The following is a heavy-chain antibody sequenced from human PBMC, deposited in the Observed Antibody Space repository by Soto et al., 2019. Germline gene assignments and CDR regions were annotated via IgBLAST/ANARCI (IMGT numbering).Heavy chain of an antibody. J-gene: IGHJ4*02. CDR3: AKDMGQHTFGGVIGIDY. V-gene: IGHV3-9*01. CDR1: GFTFDDYA. D-gene: IGHD3-16*02. CDR2: ISCNSGSI. Sequence: GGSLRLSCAASGFTFDDYAMHWVRQAPGKGLEWVSGISCNSGSIGYADSVKGRFTISRDNAKNSLYLQRNSLRAEDTVLYYCAKDMGQHTFGGVIGIDYWDQGTLVTVSS.